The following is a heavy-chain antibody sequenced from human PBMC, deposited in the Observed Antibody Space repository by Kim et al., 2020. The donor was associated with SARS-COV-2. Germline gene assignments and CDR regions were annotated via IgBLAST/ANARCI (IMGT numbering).Heavy chain of an antibody. CDR3: ARGVYLEVGSSWYWFDP. V-gene: IGHV4-39*07. CDR1: GGSISSSSYY. CDR2: IYYSGST. Sequence: SETLSLTCTVSGGSISSSSYYWGWIRQPPGKGLEWIGSIYYSGSTYYNPSLKSRVTISVDTSKNQFSLKLSSVTAADTAVYYCARGVYLEVGSSWYWFDPWGQGTLVTVSS. J-gene: IGHJ5*02. D-gene: IGHD6-13*01.